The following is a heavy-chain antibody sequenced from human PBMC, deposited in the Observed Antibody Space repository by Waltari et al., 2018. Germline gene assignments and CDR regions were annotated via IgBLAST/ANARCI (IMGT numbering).Heavy chain of an antibody. CDR2: IYYSGRT. CDR1: GGSISSSSYY. J-gene: IGHJ4*02. CDR3: ARASYYDFWSGYWGEDYFDY. V-gene: IGHV4-39*07. Sequence: QLQLQESGPGLVKPSETLSLTCTVSGGSISSSSYYWGWIRQPPGKGLEWIGSIYYSGRTHYNPSLKRRVTKSVDTSKNQFSLKLSSVTAADTAVYYCARASYYDFWSGYWGEDYFDYWGQGTLVTVSS. D-gene: IGHD3-3*01.